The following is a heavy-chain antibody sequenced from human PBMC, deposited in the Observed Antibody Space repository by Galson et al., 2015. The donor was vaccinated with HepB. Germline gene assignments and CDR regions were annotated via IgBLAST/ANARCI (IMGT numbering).Heavy chain of an antibody. CDR1: GFTFYSYG. CDR3: ARDRRARWLQLTIDY. D-gene: IGHD5-24*01. CDR2: IWYDGSNK. V-gene: IGHV3-33*08. J-gene: IGHJ4*02. Sequence: SLRLSCAASGFTFYSYGMHWVRQAPGKGLEWVAAIWYDGSNKYYADSVKGRFTISRDNSKNTLYLQMNSLRAEDTAVYYCARDRRARWLQLTIDYWGQGTLVTVSS.